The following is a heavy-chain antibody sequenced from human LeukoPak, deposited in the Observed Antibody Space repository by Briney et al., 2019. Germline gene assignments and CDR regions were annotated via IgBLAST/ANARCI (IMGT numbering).Heavy chain of an antibody. J-gene: IGHJ6*02. D-gene: IGHD6-13*01. CDR1: GYTFTSYG. Sequence: ASVKVSCKASGYTFTSYGITWVRQAPGQGLEWMGGIIPIFGTANYAQKFQGRVTITADESTSTAYMELSSLRSEDTAVYYCAREGSIAAAGLDPPDNVKAPGTYYYYGMDVWGQGTTVTVSS. V-gene: IGHV1-69*13. CDR3: AREGSIAAAGLDPPDNVKAPGTYYYYGMDV. CDR2: IIPIFGTA.